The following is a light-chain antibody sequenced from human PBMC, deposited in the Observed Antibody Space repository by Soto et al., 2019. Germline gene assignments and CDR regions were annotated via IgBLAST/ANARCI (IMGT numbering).Light chain of an antibody. CDR3: QQYGSSPRR. CDR2: GAS. CDR1: QSVSSSY. J-gene: IGKJ1*01. V-gene: IGKV3-20*01. Sequence: DSVWMKSRGSLFLSKRERATISCRASQSVSSSYLAWSQQKPGQAPRLLIYGASSSATGIPDRFSGSGSGTAFSLTIMRLEPADFAVYYFQQYGSSPRRVAQGTLVEI.